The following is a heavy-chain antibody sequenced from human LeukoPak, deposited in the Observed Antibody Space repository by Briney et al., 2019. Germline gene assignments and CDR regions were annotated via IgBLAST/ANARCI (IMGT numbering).Heavy chain of an antibody. CDR3: AKENPGITMVRGVPMYYFDY. D-gene: IGHD3-10*01. CDR2: ST. Sequence: STYYADSGKGRFTISRDKAKNRVYMQMNSLRAEDTAVYYCAKENPGITMVRGVPMYYFDYWGQGTLVTVSS. V-gene: IGHV3-23*01. J-gene: IGHJ4*02.